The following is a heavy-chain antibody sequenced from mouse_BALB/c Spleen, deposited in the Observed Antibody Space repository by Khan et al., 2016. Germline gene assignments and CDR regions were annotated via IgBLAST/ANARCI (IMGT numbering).Heavy chain of an antibody. V-gene: IGHV9-2-1*01. CDR3: ARRLRWYFDV. Sequence: QIQLVQSGPELKKPGETVKISCKASGYTFTDYSMHWVKQAPGKGLKWMGWKNTETGEPTYADEVKGRVAFSLETDDSTANLQIKNLKNEDTTTYFCARRLRWYFDVWVAGTTVTVSS. J-gene: IGHJ1*01. CDR2: KNTETGEP. D-gene: IGHD2-2*01. CDR1: GYTFTDYS.